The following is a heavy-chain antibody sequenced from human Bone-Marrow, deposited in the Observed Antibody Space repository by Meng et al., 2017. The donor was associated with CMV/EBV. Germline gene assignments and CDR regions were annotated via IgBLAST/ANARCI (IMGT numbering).Heavy chain of an antibody. Sequence: ASVKVSCKASGYTFTSYYMHWVRQAPGQGLEWMGIINPSGGSTSYAQKFQGRVTMTRDTSTSTVYMELSSLRSDDTAVYYCARASRGYSYGTVAYPDYWGQGTLVTVYS. V-gene: IGHV1-46*01. CDR2: INPSGGST. D-gene: IGHD5-18*01. CDR3: ARASRGYSYGTVAYPDY. CDR1: GYTFTSYY. J-gene: IGHJ4*02.